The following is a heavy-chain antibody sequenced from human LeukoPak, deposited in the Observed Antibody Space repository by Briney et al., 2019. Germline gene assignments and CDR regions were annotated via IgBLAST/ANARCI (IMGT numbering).Heavy chain of an antibody. D-gene: IGHD3-10*01. J-gene: IGHJ6*03. Sequence: PSETLSLTCTVSGDSISSGDYYWSWIRQPPGKGLEWIGYIYHSGSTNNNPSLKSRVTISVDTSKNQFSLKLSSVTTADTAVYYCARDYYGSGYMDVWGKGTTVTISS. CDR3: ARDYYGSGYMDV. V-gene: IGHV4-61*08. CDR1: GDSISSGDYY. CDR2: IYHSGST.